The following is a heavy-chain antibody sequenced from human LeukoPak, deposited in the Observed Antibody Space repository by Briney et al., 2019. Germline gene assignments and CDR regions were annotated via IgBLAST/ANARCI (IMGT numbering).Heavy chain of an antibody. V-gene: IGHV3-21*01. CDR2: IGDSSTYI. D-gene: IGHD6-13*01. J-gene: IGHJ4*02. Sequence: GGSLRLSCAASGYTFSTYSMNWVRQAPGKGLEWVSSIGDSSTYIYYAGSVKGRFTISRDNAKNSLYLQMNSLRAEDTAVYYCAREEGKQQMEAFDYWGQGTLVTVSS. CDR3: AREEGKQQMEAFDY. CDR1: GYTFSTYS.